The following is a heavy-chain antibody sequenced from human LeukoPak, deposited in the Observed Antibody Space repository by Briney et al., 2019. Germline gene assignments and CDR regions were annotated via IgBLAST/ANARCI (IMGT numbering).Heavy chain of an antibody. D-gene: IGHD5-18*01. CDR1: GGTFISYA. J-gene: IGHJ3*02. Sequence: SVKVCCKASGGTFISYAISWVRQARGQGLEWMGGIIPIFGTANYAQKFQGRVTITADESTSTAYMELSSLRSEDTAVYYCARDRTRYSYGPYDAFDIWGQGTMVTVSS. V-gene: IGHV1-69*01. CDR3: ARDRTRYSYGPYDAFDI. CDR2: IIPIFGTA.